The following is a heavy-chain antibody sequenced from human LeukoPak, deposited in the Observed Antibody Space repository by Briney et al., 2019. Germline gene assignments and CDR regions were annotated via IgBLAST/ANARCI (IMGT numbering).Heavy chain of an antibody. J-gene: IGHJ6*03. CDR1: GYTFTGYY. CDR3: ARDAYGDHFDYYYYYMDV. D-gene: IGHD4-17*01. CDR2: INPNSGGT. Sequence: GASVKVSCKASGYTFTGYYLHWVRQAPGQGLEWMGRINPNSGGTNYAQKFQGRVTMTRDTSISTAYMELSSLRSDDTAVYYCARDAYGDHFDYYYYYMDVWGKGTTVTVSS. V-gene: IGHV1-2*02.